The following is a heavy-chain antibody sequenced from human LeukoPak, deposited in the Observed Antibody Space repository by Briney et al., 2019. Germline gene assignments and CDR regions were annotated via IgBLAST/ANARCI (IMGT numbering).Heavy chain of an antibody. CDR2: IKEDGTEA. CDR1: GFIFSSSW. V-gene: IGHV3-7*04. Sequence: PGGSLRLSCAASGFIFSSSWMTWVRQAPGKGLEWVANIKEDGTEAYYVDSVRGRFTISRDNAKNSLFLRMNSLRAEDTAVYYCARFGQDSSGWFRHFESWGQGTLVTVSS. J-gene: IGHJ4*02. D-gene: IGHD6-19*01. CDR3: ARFGQDSSGWFRHFES.